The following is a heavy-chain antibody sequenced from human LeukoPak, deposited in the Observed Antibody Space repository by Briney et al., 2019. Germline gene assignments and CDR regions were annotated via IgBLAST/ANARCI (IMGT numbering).Heavy chain of an antibody. CDR1: GFSLPGDVG. CDR3: ARDFNWNYDY. D-gene: IGHD1-7*01. CDR2: TSWSHVQ. V-gene: IGHV2-5*01. Sequence: SGPTLLHPTPPLTLTFTFSGFSLPGDVGVGWIRQPPGKALEWLALTSWSHVQHNSPALYSPALKSRLTITKDTSKNQVVLTMTDMDPVDTATYYCARDFNWNYDYWGQGTLVTVST. J-gene: IGHJ4*02.